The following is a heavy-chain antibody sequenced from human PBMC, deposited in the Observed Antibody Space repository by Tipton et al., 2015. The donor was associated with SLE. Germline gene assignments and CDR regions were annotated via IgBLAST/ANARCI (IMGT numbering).Heavy chain of an antibody. CDR3: AKDYNYDYPDYN. CDR2: IYYSGST. V-gene: IGHV4-39*07. Sequence: TLSLTCTVSGDSFSSGSSSWNWVRQPPGKGLEWIGSIYYSGSTYYNPSLKSRVTISVDKSRNQFSLKLNSVTAADTAVYYCAKDYNYDYPDYNWGQGTLVIVSS. CDR1: GDSFSSGSSS. J-gene: IGHJ4*02. D-gene: IGHD4-17*01.